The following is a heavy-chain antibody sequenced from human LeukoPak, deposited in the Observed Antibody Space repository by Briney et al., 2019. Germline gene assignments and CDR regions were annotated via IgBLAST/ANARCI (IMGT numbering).Heavy chain of an antibody. Sequence: KPSETLSLTCTVSGGSISSSSYYWGWIRQPPGKGLEWIGSIYYSGSTYYNPSLKSRVTISVDTSKNQFSLKLSSVTAADTAVYYCARQGPYYDFWSGYSPNFDYWGQGTLVTASS. V-gene: IGHV4-39*01. J-gene: IGHJ4*02. CDR2: IYYSGST. D-gene: IGHD3-3*01. CDR1: GGSISSSSYY. CDR3: ARQGPYYDFWSGYSPNFDY.